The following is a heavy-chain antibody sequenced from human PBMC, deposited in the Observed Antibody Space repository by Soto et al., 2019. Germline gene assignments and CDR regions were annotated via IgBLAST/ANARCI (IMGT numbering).Heavy chain of an antibody. CDR2: INPNSGGT. CDR1: GYTFTGNY. Sequence: ASVKVSCKASGYTFTGNYMQWVRQAPGQGLEWMGWINPNSGGTNYAQKFQGWVTMTRDTSISTAYMELSRLRSDDTAMYYCALGIAVAGPYFDYWGQGTLVTVSS. J-gene: IGHJ4*02. V-gene: IGHV1-2*04. D-gene: IGHD6-19*01. CDR3: ALGIAVAGPYFDY.